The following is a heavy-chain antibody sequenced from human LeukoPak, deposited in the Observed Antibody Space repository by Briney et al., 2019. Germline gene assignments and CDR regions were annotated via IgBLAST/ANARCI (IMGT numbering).Heavy chain of an antibody. CDR2: IYHSGST. Sequence: SGTLSLTCAVSGGSISSSNWWSWVRQPPGKGLEWIGQIYHSGSTNYNPSLKSRVTISVDKSKNQFSLKLRSVTAADTAVYYCARPLSLGYCSGGSCCGRGAWFDRWGQGTLVTVSS. V-gene: IGHV4-4*02. D-gene: IGHD2-15*01. J-gene: IGHJ5*02. CDR3: ARPLSLGYCSGGSCCGRGAWFDR. CDR1: GGSISSSNW.